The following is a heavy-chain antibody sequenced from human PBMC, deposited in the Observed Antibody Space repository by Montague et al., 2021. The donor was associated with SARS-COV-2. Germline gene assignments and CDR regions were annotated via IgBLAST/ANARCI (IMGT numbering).Heavy chain of an antibody. V-gene: IGHV4-59*08. CDR3: ARHALGYFDWLNEGYFDY. D-gene: IGHD3-9*01. CDR1: GGSISSYY. J-gene: IGHJ4*02. Sequence: SETLSLTCTVSGGSISSYYWSWIRQPPGKGLEWIGYIYFSGSTNYNPSLNSRVTISVDTSKNQFSLELSSVTAADTAVYYCARHALGYFDWLNEGYFDYWGQGTLVTVSS. CDR2: IYFSGST.